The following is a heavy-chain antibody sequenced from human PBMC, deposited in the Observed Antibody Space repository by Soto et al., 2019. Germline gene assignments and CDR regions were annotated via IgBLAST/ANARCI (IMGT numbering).Heavy chain of an antibody. Sequence: EVQLVESGGGLVQPGGSLRLSCAASGFTFSSYSMNWVRQAPGKGLEWVSYISSSSSTIYYADSVKGRFTISRDNAKNSLYLQMNSLRDEDTAVYYCVGGAPNYGSGSYYGPWYFDYWGQGTLVTVSS. J-gene: IGHJ4*02. CDR3: VGGAPNYGSGSYYGPWYFDY. V-gene: IGHV3-48*02. CDR1: GFTFSSYS. D-gene: IGHD3-10*01. CDR2: ISSSSSTI.